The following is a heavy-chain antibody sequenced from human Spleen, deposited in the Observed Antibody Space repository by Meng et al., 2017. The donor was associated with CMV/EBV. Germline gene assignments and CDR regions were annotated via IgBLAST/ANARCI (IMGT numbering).Heavy chain of an antibody. CDR3: AKEEEELVPYYGLDV. CDR2: IWYDGSRK. Sequence: SGFSFSTYAMDWVRQAPGKGLEWVAVIWYDGSRKYYADSVKGRFTISRDSSKNTLYLEMNSLRAEDTAVYHCAKEEEELVPYYGLDVWGQGTMVTVSS. CDR1: GFSFSTYA. J-gene: IGHJ6*02. V-gene: IGHV3-33*06. D-gene: IGHD6-6*01.